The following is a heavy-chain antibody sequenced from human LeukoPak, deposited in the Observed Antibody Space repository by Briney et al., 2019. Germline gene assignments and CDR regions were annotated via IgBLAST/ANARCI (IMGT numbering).Heavy chain of an antibody. V-gene: IGHV1-18*01. Sequence: ASVKVSCKASGYTFTSYAMNWVRQAPGQGLEWMGWISAYNGNTNYAQKLQGRVTMTTDTSTSTAYMELRSLRSDDTAVYYCAREEYYYGSGNDYWGQGTLVTVSS. CDR2: ISAYNGNT. CDR3: AREEYYYGSGNDY. J-gene: IGHJ4*02. CDR1: GYTFTSYA. D-gene: IGHD3-10*01.